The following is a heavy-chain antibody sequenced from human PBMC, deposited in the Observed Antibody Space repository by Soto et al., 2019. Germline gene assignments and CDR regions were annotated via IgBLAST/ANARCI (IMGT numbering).Heavy chain of an antibody. CDR3: AGGLMDTMKVVAYYYYGMDV. D-gene: IGHD3-22*01. CDR1: GYTFTSYG. V-gene: IGHV1-69*13. Sequence: GASVKVSCKASGYTFTSYGISWVRQAPGQGLEWMGGIIPIFGTANYAQKFQGRVTITADESTSTAYMELSSLRSEDTAVYYCAGGLMDTMKVVAYYYYGMDVWGQGTTVTVSS. CDR2: IIPIFGTA. J-gene: IGHJ6*02.